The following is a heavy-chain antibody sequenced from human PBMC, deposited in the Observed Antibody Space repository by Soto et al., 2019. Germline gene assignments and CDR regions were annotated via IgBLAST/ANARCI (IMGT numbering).Heavy chain of an antibody. CDR2: IYYSGIT. V-gene: IGHV4-59*11. CDR1: GGSISNHY. J-gene: IGHJ6*02. Sequence: SETLCLRYTVAGGSISNHYGRRIRQPPGKGLEWIGYIYYSGITNYNPSLKSRVTISVDTSKNQFSLKLSSVTAADTAVYYCARYKSNYYYGMDVWGQGTTVTVSS. D-gene: IGHD1-20*01. CDR3: ARYKSNYYYGMDV.